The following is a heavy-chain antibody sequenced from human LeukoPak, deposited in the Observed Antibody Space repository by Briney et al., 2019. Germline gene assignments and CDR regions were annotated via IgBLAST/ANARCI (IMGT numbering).Heavy chain of an antibody. D-gene: IGHD5-18*01. Sequence: GGSLRLSCAASGFTFSSYGMHWVRQAPGKGLEWVAFIRYDGSNEYYADSVKGRFTISRDNSKNTLYLQMNSLRAEDTAVYYCAKDQGSGYSYGPYYYYMDVWGKGTTVTVSS. V-gene: IGHV3-30*02. J-gene: IGHJ6*03. CDR2: IRYDGSNE. CDR1: GFTFSSYG. CDR3: AKDQGSGYSYGPYYYYMDV.